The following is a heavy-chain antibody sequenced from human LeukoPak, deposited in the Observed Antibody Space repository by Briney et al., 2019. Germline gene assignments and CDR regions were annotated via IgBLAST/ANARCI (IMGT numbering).Heavy chain of an antibody. D-gene: IGHD4-17*01. CDR3: ATLVYGDLPFDY. V-gene: IGHV3-7*03. Sequence: GGSLRLSCAASGFTFSSYWMSWVRQAPGKGLEWVANIKQDGSEKYYVDSVMGRFTISRDNAKNSLYLQMNSLRAEDTAVYYCATLVYGDLPFDYWGQGTLVTVSS. J-gene: IGHJ4*02. CDR1: GFTFSSYW. CDR2: IKQDGSEK.